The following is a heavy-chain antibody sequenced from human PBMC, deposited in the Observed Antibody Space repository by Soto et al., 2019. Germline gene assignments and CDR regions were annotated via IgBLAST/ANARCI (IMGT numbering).Heavy chain of an antibody. Sequence: ASVKVSCKASGYTFTRYNVHWVRQAPGQGLEWMAIINPSGGTTYYVQKFEGRVTLTTDTSTSTVYMELSSLRSDDTAVYYCARVRGGGSEYFFDYWGQGTLVTVYS. V-gene: IGHV1-46*01. J-gene: IGHJ4*02. CDR1: GYTFTRYN. CDR3: ARVRGGGSEYFFDY. D-gene: IGHD2-15*01. CDR2: INPSGGTT.